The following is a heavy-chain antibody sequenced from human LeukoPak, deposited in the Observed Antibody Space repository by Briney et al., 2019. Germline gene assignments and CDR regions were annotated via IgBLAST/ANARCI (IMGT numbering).Heavy chain of an antibody. CDR2: IYWDDDK. D-gene: IGHD3-10*01. Sequence: SGPTLVNPTQTLTLTCTFSGFSLSTSGVGVGWIRQPPGKALEWLALIYWDDDKRYCPSLKSRLTITKDTSKNQVVLTMTNMDPVDTATYYCARTSRRRFGYWGQGTLVTVSS. CDR1: GFSLSTSGVG. V-gene: IGHV2-5*02. CDR3: ARTSRRRFGY. J-gene: IGHJ4*02.